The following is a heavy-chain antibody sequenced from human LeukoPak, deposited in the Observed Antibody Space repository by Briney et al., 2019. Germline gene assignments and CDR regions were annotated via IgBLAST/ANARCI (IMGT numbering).Heavy chain of an antibody. Sequence: PSETLSLTCTVSGDPVSSGSDFWSWIRQPRGKGLEWIGFIYNSVTTNYNPSLKSRVTISVDTSKNQFSLKLSSVTAADTAVYYCARDRSYGFFDFWGQGTLVSVSS. CDR3: ARDRSYGFFDF. CDR1: GDPVSSGSDF. J-gene: IGHJ4*02. D-gene: IGHD3-16*01. CDR2: IYNSVTT. V-gene: IGHV4-61*01.